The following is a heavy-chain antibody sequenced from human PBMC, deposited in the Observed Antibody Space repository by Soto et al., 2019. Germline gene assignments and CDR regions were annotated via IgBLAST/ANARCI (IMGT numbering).Heavy chain of an antibody. D-gene: IGHD6-13*01. Sequence: PGGSLRLSCAASGFTVSSNYMSWVRQAPGKGLEWVSVIYSGGSTYCADSVKGRFTISRDNSKNTLYLQMNSLRAEDTAVYYCAGYSSSWYKDGWFDPWGQGTLVTVSS. CDR3: AGYSSSWYKDGWFDP. CDR1: GFTVSSNY. J-gene: IGHJ5*02. CDR2: IYSGGST. V-gene: IGHV3-53*01.